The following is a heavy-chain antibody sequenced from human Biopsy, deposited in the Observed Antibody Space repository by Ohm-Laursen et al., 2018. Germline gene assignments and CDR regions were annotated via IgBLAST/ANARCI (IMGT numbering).Heavy chain of an antibody. Sequence: SDTLSLTCSVSGGSTNDYFWSWIRQPAGETLEWIGRIYSSGGSSYNPSLKSRISMSMDTSNNQFSLTLTSVTAAGTAVYYCARTPGKAVAGRFLDLWGRGTLVTVSS. CDR1: GGSTNDYF. J-gene: IGHJ2*01. D-gene: IGHD6-19*01. V-gene: IGHV4-4*07. CDR3: ARTPGKAVAGRFLDL. CDR2: IYSSGGS.